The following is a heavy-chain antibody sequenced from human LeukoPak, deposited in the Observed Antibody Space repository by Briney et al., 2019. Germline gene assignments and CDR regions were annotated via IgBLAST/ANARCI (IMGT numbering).Heavy chain of an antibody. D-gene: IGHD5-12*01. V-gene: IGHV3-21*01. Sequence: GGSLRLSCAASGFSFSTYSLNWVRQAPGKGLEWVSSISSGGRYVYYADSVKGRFTISRDNAKNSLFLQMNSLRAEDTAVYYCTTEGGYDLTNWGQGTLATVSS. CDR2: ISSGGRYV. CDR3: TTEGGYDLTN. CDR1: GFSFSTYS. J-gene: IGHJ4*02.